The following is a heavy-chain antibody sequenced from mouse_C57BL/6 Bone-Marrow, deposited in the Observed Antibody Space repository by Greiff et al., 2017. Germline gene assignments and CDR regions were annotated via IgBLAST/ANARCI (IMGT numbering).Heavy chain of an antibody. D-gene: IGHD1-1*01. J-gene: IGHJ2*01. V-gene: IGHV5-6*01. Sequence: EVMLVEPGGDLVKPGGSLKLSCAASGFTFSSYGLSWVRQTPDKRLAWVATISSGGSYTYYPDSVKGRFTISRDNAKNTLYLQMSSLKSEDTAMYYCARLITTVVSKGFDYWGQGTTLTVSS. CDR1: GFTFSSYG. CDR2: ISSGGSYT. CDR3: ARLITTVVSKGFDY.